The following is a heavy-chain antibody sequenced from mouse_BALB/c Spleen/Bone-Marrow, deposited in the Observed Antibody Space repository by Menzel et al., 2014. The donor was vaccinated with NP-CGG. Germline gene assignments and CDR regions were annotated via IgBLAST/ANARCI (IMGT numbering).Heavy chain of an antibody. J-gene: IGHJ2*01. V-gene: IGHV14-3*02. Sequence: EVQLQQYGAELVTPGASVKLSCTASGFNIKDTYMHWVKQRPEQGLEWIGRIDPANGNTKYDPKFQGKATITADTSSNTADLQLSSLTSEDTAVYYCARVRLLRIRGIDYWGQGTTLTVSS. CDR1: GFNIKDTY. D-gene: IGHD1-1*01. CDR2: IDPANGNT. CDR3: ARVRLLRIRGIDY.